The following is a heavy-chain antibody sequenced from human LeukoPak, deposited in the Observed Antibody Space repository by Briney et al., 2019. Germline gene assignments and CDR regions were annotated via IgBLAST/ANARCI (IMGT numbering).Heavy chain of an antibody. Sequence: PGGSLRLSCAASGFSFSTYGMHWVRQAPGKGLQWMAGISHDGRDKYYGDSVKGRLTISRDNSKNTVYLEMNSLRPEDTALYFCARAQPPSSIAAAYPDYWGQGTLVTVFS. J-gene: IGHJ4*02. CDR1: GFSFSTYG. V-gene: IGHV3-30*03. D-gene: IGHD6-13*01. CDR2: ISHDGRDK. CDR3: ARAQPPSSIAAAYPDY.